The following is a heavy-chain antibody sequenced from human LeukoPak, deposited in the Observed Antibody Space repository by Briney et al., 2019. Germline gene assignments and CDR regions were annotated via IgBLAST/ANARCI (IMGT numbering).Heavy chain of an antibody. CDR2: IYHSGST. CDR1: GGSISSGGYS. CDR3: ASSSTVTTSGRYFQH. Sequence: PSQTLSLTCAVSGGSISSGGYSWSWIRQPPGKGLEWIGYIYHSGSTYYNPSLKSRVTISVDRSKNQFSLKLSSVTAADTAVYYCASSSTVTTSGRYFQHWGQGTLVTVSS. V-gene: IGHV4-30-2*01. D-gene: IGHD4-17*01. J-gene: IGHJ1*01.